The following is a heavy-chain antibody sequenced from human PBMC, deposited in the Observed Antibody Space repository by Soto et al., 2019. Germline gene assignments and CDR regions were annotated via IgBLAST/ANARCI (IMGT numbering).Heavy chain of an antibody. J-gene: IGHJ6*02. CDR1: GYTFTSYA. D-gene: IGHD3-22*01. Sequence: ASVKVSCKASGYTFTSYAMHWVRQAPGQRLEWMGWINAGNSDTEYSQKFQGRVTITSDTSASTAYMELSSLRSEDTAVYYCAADQHSGYYLGPYGMDVWGQGTTVTVSS. CDR2: INAGNSDT. CDR3: AADQHSGYYLGPYGMDV. V-gene: IGHV1-3*01.